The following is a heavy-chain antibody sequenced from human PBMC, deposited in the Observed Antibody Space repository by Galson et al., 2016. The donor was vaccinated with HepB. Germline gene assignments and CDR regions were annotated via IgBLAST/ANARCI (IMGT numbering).Heavy chain of an antibody. D-gene: IGHD4-23*01. J-gene: IGHJ4*02. Sequence: PALVKPTQTLTLTCTFSGFSLNTSGVAVGWIRQPPGKALEWLAVIYWDDDKRYSPSLKSRLTVTKDTSKIQGVLIMTNLAPVDTGTYYCANRESGGYIDYWGQGTLVTVSS. CDR3: ANRESGGYIDY. CDR1: GFSLNTSGVA. V-gene: IGHV2-5*02. CDR2: IYWDDDK.